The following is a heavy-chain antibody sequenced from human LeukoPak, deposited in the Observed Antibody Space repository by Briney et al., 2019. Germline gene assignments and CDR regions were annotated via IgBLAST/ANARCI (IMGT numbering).Heavy chain of an antibody. V-gene: IGHV1-46*01. CDR3: ATDRCRRSSSCHDSYNWFDP. J-gene: IGHJ5*02. D-gene: IGHD6-13*01. CDR2: INPSGGST. Sequence: ASVKVSCKASGYTFTSYYMHWVRQAPGQGLEWMGIINPSGGSTIYAQKFQGRVTMTEDTSTDTAYMELSSLRSEDTAVYYCATDRCRRSSSCHDSYNWFDPWGQGTLVTVSS. CDR1: GYTFTSYY.